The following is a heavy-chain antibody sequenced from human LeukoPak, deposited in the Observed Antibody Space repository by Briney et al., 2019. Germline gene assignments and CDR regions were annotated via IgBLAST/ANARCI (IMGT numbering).Heavy chain of an antibody. J-gene: IGHJ4*02. CDR1: GFTFRNYA. CDR3: AKDGVWFGELPYFDY. V-gene: IGHV3-23*01. D-gene: IGHD3-10*01. Sequence: GGSLRLSCAASGFTFRNYAMSWVRQAPGKGLEWVSTISDSGGNTYYADSVKGRFTISRDNSKNTLYLQMNSLRAEDTAVYYCAKDGVWFGELPYFDYWGQGTLVTVSS. CDR2: ISDSGGNT.